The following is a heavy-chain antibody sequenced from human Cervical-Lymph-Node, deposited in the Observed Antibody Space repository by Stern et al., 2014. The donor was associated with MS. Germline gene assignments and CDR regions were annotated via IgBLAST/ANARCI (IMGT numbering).Heavy chain of an antibody. CDR2: ITNVGST. V-gene: IGHV3-53*01. D-gene: IGHD1-1*01. CDR1: GFTVSRDY. CDR3: ARDTSSPERSDW. J-gene: IGHJ4*02. Sequence: EVQLLESGGGVIQPGGSLRLSCTASGFTVSRDYMTWVHQAPGKGLEWVSLITNVGSTFYTDSVKGRFTISRDDSKNTVYLHMTSLRAEDTAMYYCARDTSSPERSDWWGQGTLVTVSS.